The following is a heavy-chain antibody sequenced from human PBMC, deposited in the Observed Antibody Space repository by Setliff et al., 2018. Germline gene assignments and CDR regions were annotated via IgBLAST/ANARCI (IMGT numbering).Heavy chain of an antibody. CDR1: RDSFTNYW. Sequence: PGESLKISCKESRDSFTNYWIIWVRQVPGKGLEWMGMIFPADADTSYNPSFKGQVTMSLDRSITTAYLQWDSLKASDTAIYYCAQKHQRASWAFDPWGRGTLVTVSS. CDR2: IFPADADT. CDR3: AQKHQRASWAFDP. V-gene: IGHV5-51*01. J-gene: IGHJ5*02. D-gene: IGHD2-2*01.